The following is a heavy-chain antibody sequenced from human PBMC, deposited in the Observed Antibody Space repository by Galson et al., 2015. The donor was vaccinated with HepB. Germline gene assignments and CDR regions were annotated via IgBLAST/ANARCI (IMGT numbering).Heavy chain of an antibody. V-gene: IGHV2-70*04. CDR3: ARMGRITSEYYFDY. CDR1: GFSLSTSGMH. D-gene: IGHD3-10*01. CDR2: IALGDDK. J-gene: IGHJ4*02. Sequence: PALVKPTQTLPLTCTFSGFSLSTSGMHVSWIRQPPGKALEWLARIALGDDKFYSTSLNTMLTISKDTSKNQVVLTMTNMDPVDTATYYCARMGRITSEYYFDYWGQGTLVTVSS.